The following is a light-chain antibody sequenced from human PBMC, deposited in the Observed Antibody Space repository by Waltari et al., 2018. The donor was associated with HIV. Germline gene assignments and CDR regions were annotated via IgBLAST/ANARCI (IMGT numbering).Light chain of an antibody. CDR2: ADI. CDR3: QSYDSSLSGWV. CDR1: SSNIGAGYD. J-gene: IGLJ3*02. Sequence: QSVLTQPPSVSGAPGQRVTISCTGGSSNIGAGYDVHWYQHLPVTAPNLPIYADINRPSGVPDRFSGSKSGTSASLAITGLQTEDEADYYCQSYDSSLSGWVFGGGTKLTVL. V-gene: IGLV1-40*01.